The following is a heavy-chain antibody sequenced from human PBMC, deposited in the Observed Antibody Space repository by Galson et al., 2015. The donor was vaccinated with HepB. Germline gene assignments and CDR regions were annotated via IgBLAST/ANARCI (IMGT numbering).Heavy chain of an antibody. CDR2: IWYDGRDQ. V-gene: IGHV3-33*06. CDR1: GFIFRNYG. J-gene: IGHJ4*02. Sequence: SLRLSCATSGFIFRNYGMHWVRQAPGKGLEWVAVIWYDGRDQKYADSVRGRFTISRDNSRNTLYLQMSSLRVEDTALYYCAKLDSSGCSWGQGTLSPSPQ. CDR3: AKLDSSGCS. D-gene: IGHD3-22*01.